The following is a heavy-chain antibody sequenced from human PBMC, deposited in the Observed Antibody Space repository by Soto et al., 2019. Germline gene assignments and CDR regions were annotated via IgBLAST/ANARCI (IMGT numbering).Heavy chain of an antibody. CDR3: ARGDVVVVAATGYYYMDV. Sequence: SVKVSCKASGGTFSSYTISWVRQAPGQGLEWMERIIPILGIANNAQKFQGRVTITADKSTSTAYMELSSPRSEDTAVYYFARGDVVVVAATGYYYMDVWGKGTTVTVSS. V-gene: IGHV1-69*02. CDR2: IIPILGIA. CDR1: GGTFSSYT. D-gene: IGHD2-15*01. J-gene: IGHJ6*03.